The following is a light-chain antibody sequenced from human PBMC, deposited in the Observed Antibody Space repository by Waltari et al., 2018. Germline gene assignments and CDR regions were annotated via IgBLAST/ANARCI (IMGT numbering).Light chain of an antibody. J-gene: IGLJ3*02. V-gene: IGLV2-23*01. CDR3: CSYTGTTTPRL. CDR1: SSDVGSYNL. CDR2: EGN. Sequence: QSALTQPASVSGSPGQSITISCTGTSSDVGSYNLVSWDQQHPGKAPKVIIYEGNKRPAGVSVRFPGSKSGNTASLTISGLQAEDEADYYCCSYTGTTTPRLFGGGTKLTVL.